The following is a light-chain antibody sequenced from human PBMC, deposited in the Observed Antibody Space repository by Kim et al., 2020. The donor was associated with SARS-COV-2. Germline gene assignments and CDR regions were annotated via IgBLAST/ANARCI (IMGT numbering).Light chain of an antibody. V-gene: IGKV3-11*01. Sequence: SLAPAERASLSSRAGRSSGTFLAWYRQKRAQVPRLLIYDASKRATGMPARFRGSGAGTDFTLTISSLEPEDFAVYYCQQRSNALSFGGGTKVDIK. CDR1: RSSGTF. CDR2: DAS. J-gene: IGKJ4*01. CDR3: QQRSNALS.